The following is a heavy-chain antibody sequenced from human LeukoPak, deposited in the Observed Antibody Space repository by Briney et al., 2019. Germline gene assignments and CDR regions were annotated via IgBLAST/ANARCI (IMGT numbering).Heavy chain of an antibody. CDR1: GFTFSSYA. CDR2: ITASGGNS. CDR3: AKGNGYSYGRYYFDY. Sequence: GGSLRLSCAASGFTFSSYAMGWVRQAPGKGLEWVSAITASGGNSYYADSVKGRFTISRDNSKNTLYLQVNSLRAEDTAVYYCAKGNGYSYGRYYFDYWGQGTLVTVSS. D-gene: IGHD5-18*01. V-gene: IGHV3-23*01. J-gene: IGHJ4*02.